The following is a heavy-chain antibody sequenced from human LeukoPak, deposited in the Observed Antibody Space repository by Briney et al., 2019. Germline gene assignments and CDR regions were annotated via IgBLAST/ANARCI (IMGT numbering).Heavy chain of an antibody. CDR1: GYTFTGYY. D-gene: IGHD3-22*01. V-gene: IGHV1-2*02. Sequence: ASVKVSCKASGYTFTGYYMHWVRQAPGQGLEWMGWINPNGGGTNYAQKFQGSVTMTRDTSISTAYMELSRLRSDDTAVYYCARVYYDSLQNAFDIWGQGTMVTVSS. J-gene: IGHJ3*02. CDR3: ARVYYDSLQNAFDI. CDR2: INPNGGGT.